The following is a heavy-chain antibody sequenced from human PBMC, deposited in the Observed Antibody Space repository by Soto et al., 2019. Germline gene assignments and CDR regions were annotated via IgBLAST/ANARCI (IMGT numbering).Heavy chain of an antibody. Sequence: SVKVSCKASGGTFSSYAISWARQAPGQGLEWMGGIIPIFGTANYAQKFQGRVTITADESTSTAYMELSSLRSEDTAVYYCARDRRNTYYYDSSGSRSYAFDIWGQGTMVTVSS. CDR1: GGTFSSYA. V-gene: IGHV1-69*13. D-gene: IGHD3-22*01. J-gene: IGHJ3*02. CDR3: ARDRRNTYYYDSSGSRSYAFDI. CDR2: IIPIFGTA.